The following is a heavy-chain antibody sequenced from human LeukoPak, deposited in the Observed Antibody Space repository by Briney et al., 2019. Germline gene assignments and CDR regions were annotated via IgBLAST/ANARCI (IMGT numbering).Heavy chain of an antibody. CDR2: ISGSGGST. CDR1: GFTFSSYA. V-gene: IGHV3-23*01. CDR3: AKPTLRFEGYYFDY. J-gene: IGHJ4*02. Sequence: GGSLRLSCAASGFTFSSYAMSWVRQAPGKGLEWVSAISGSGGSTYYADSLKGRFTISRDNSKNTLYLQMNSLRAEDTAVYYCAKPTLRFEGYYFDYWGQGTLVTVSS. D-gene: IGHD3-16*01.